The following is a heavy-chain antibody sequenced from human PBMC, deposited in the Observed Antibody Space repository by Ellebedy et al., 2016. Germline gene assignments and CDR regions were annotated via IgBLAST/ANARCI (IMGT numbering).Heavy chain of an antibody. CDR3: ARAAVGATFFLAFDI. D-gene: IGHD1-26*01. V-gene: IGHV1-2*04. J-gene: IGHJ3*02. Sequence: ASVKVSXXASGYTFTGYYMHWVRQAPGQGLEWMGWINPNSGGTNYAQKFQGWVTMTRDTSISTAYMELSRLRSDDTAVYYCARAAVGATFFLAFDIWGQGTMVTVSS. CDR1: GYTFTGYY. CDR2: INPNSGGT.